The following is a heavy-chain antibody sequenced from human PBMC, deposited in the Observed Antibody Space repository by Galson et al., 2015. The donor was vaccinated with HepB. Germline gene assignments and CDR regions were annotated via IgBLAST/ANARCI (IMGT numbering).Heavy chain of an antibody. CDR2: IRYDGDNT. V-gene: IGHV3-30*02. D-gene: IGHD1-26*01. CDR1: GFTFSSYG. CDR3: ANNGPGTYWEAFEI. Sequence: SLRLSCAASGFTFSSYGMHWVRQAPGQGLEWVAFIRYDGDNTYYADSVKGRFTISRDNSKGTVSLQMNSLRTEDTAVYFCANNGPGTYWEAFEIWGQGTLVTVSS. J-gene: IGHJ3*02.